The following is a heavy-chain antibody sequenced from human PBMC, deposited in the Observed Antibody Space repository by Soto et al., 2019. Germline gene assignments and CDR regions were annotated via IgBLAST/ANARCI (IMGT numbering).Heavy chain of an antibody. J-gene: IGHJ4*02. CDR2: IYYSGST. V-gene: IGHV4-59*12. CDR3: ARDRVGAVAGQDY. CDR1: GGSISSYY. D-gene: IGHD6-19*01. Sequence: SETLSLTCTVSGGSISSYYWSWIRQPPGKGLEWIGYIYYSGSTNYNPSLKSRVTISVDTSKNQFSLKLSSVTAADTAVYYCARDRVGAVAGQDYWGQGTLVTVSS.